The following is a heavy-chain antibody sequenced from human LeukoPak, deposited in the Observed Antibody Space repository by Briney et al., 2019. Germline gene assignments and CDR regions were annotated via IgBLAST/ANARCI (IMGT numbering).Heavy chain of an antibody. CDR3: ASAPAGPHDAFDI. D-gene: IGHD1-14*01. CDR1: GSTVSSNY. Sequence: PGRSLRLSCAASGSTVSSNYMSWVRQAPGKGLEWVSVIYSGGSTYYADSVKGRFTISRDNSKNTLYLQMNSLRAEDTAVYYCASAPAGPHDAFDIWGQGTMVTVSS. CDR2: IYSGGST. V-gene: IGHV3-53*01. J-gene: IGHJ3*02.